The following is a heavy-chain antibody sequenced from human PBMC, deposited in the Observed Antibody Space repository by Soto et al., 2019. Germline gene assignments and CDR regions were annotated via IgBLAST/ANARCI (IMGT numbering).Heavy chain of an antibody. J-gene: IGHJ4*02. D-gene: IGHD6-6*01. Sequence: LETRSLTCAVYGGSVNGYYWSWIRQAPGKGLEWIGEINHSGSTNYNPSLKSRVTISVDTSKNQFSLKLSSVTAADTAVYYCAIGLGGLYSSSSVFDYWGQGTLVTVSS. V-gene: IGHV4-34*01. CDR3: AIGLGGLYSSSSVFDY. CDR1: GGSVNGYY. CDR2: INHSGST.